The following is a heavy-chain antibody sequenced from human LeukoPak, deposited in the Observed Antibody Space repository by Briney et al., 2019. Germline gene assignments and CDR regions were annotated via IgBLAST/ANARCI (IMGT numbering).Heavy chain of an antibody. J-gene: IGHJ6*03. V-gene: IGHV3-53*01. Sequence: GGSLRLSCAASGFTVSNNYMSWVRHAPGKGLEWVSVIYGGGSTSYADSVKGRFTISRDNSKNTLYLQMNSLRADDTAVYYCARDRSDGNYYMVVWGKGTTVIVSS. CDR1: GFTVSNNY. D-gene: IGHD5-24*01. CDR2: IYGGGST. CDR3: ARDRSDGNYYMVV.